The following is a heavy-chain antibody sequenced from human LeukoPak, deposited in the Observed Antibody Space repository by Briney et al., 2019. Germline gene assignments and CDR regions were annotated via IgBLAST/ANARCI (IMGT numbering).Heavy chain of an antibody. Sequence: GGSLRLSCAPSGFSLINCDMHWVRQTPGKGLEWVAFIHYDGSEKYYADSLKGRFTISRDNSKNTLYLQMDSLRGEDTAVYYCARNRVGFYYADAFDMWGQGTMVTVSS. CDR3: ARNRVGFYYADAFDM. J-gene: IGHJ3*02. CDR1: GFSLINCD. D-gene: IGHD5-24*01. CDR2: IHYDGSEK. V-gene: IGHV3-30*02.